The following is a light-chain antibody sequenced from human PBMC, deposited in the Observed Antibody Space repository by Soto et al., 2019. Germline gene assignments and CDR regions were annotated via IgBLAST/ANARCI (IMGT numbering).Light chain of an antibody. V-gene: IGKV1-39*01. Sequence: DIQLTQPPPSLSASVGDRVTITCRATQTISTYWNWYQQKPGKAPRLLIYDASSLLSGVPSRFSGSGSGTDFTLTIASLQPEDFSTYYCQQSDSTPYTFGQGTKVEI. CDR3: QQSDSTPYT. J-gene: IGKJ2*01. CDR2: DAS. CDR1: QTISTY.